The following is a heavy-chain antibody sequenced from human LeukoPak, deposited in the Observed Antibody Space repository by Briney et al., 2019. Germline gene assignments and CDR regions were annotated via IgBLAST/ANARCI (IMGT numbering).Heavy chain of an antibody. V-gene: IGHV6-1*01. CDR1: GDSVSSDSVT. J-gene: IGHJ5*02. CDR2: TYYRSTWYN. D-gene: IGHD2-2*01. CDR3: ARRLTQYDCFDP. Sequence: SQTLSLTCAISGDSVSSDSVTWNWIRQSPSRGLEWLGRTYYRSTWYNDYAVSVGGRITVNPDTSKNQFSLHLNSVTPEDTAVYYCARRLTQYDCFDPWGQGILVTVSS.